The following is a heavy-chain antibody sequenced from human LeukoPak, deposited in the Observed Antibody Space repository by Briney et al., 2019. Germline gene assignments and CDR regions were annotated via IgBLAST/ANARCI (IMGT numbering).Heavy chain of an antibody. CDR3: ARDGGHAWGEWFPRSNWFDP. CDR1: GFTFSSYE. V-gene: IGHV3-48*03. Sequence: PGGSLRLSCAASGFTFSSYEMNWVRQAPGKGLEWVLYISSSGSTIYYADSVKGRFTISRDNAKNSLYLQMNSLRAEDTAVYYCARDGGHAWGEWFPRSNWFDPWGQGTLVTVSS. D-gene: IGHD3-3*01. J-gene: IGHJ5*02. CDR2: ISSSGSTI.